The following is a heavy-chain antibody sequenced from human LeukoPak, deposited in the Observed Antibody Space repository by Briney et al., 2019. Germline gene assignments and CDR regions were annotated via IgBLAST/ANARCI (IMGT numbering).Heavy chain of an antibody. CDR2: LYSDGTT. D-gene: IGHD3-22*01. J-gene: IGHJ4*02. Sequence: GGSLRLSCAASGFTVSSHYMNWVRQAPGKGLQWVSVLYSDGTTYYADSVKGRFTISRDNSKNTLYLQMNSLRAGDTAVYYCARGGGYYYDSSGYYFSYWGQGTLVTVSS. CDR3: ARGGGYYYDSSGYYFSY. CDR1: GFTVSSHY. V-gene: IGHV3-66*01.